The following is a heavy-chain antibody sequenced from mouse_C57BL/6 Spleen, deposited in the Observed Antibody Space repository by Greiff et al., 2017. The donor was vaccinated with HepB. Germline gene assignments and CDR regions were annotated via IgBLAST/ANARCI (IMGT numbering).Heavy chain of an antibody. D-gene: IGHD2-3*01. V-gene: IGHV1-7*01. CDR1: GYTFTSYW. J-gene: IGHJ1*03. CDR3: ASGYYGNWYFDV. CDR2: INPSSGYT. Sequence: VQLVESGAELAKPGASVKLSCKASGYTFTSYWMHWVKQRPGQGLEWIGYINPSSGYTKYNQKFKDKATLTADKSSSTAYMQLSSLTYEDSAVYYCASGYYGNWYFDVWGTGTTVTVSS.